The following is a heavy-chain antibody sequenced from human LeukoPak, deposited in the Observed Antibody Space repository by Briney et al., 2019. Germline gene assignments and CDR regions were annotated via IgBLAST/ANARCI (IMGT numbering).Heavy chain of an antibody. J-gene: IGHJ4*02. CDR2: IWYDGSKQ. CDR1: GFTFSSYG. CDR3: ARAAFYYDSSGYYNFDY. V-gene: IGHV3-33*01. D-gene: IGHD3-22*01. Sequence: ERSLRLSCTASGFTFSSYGMHWVRQAPGKGLEWVAVIWYDGSKQYYADSVKGRFTISSDNSKSTLYLQMNGLRAEDTAVYYCARAAFYYDSSGYYNFDYWGQGTLVTVSS.